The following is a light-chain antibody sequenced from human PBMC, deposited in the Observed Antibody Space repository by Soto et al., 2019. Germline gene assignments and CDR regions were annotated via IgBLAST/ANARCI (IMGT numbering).Light chain of an antibody. CDR1: QSVTSK. CDR3: QQYNNWPHT. J-gene: IGKJ2*01. CDR2: ATS. Sequence: EIVMTQSPVTLSLSPGEIATLSCRASQSVTSKLAWFQQKPGQAPRLLIYATSTRATGVPARFSGSGSGTEFTLTISSLQSEDFAVYSCQQYNNWPHTFGQGTKLEIK. V-gene: IGKV3-15*01.